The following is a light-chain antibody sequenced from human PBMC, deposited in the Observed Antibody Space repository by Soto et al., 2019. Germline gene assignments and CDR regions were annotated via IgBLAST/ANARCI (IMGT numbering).Light chain of an antibody. CDR2: EVT. CDR1: SSDVGGYHY. J-gene: IGLJ3*02. CDR3: CSYAGSRTFV. Sequence: QSALTQPPSASGSPGQSVTISCTGTSSDVGGYHYVSWYQQHPGKAPKLMIHEVTKRPSGVPDRFSGSKSGNTASLTVSGLRAEDEAHYHCCSYAGSRTFVFGGGTKVTVL. V-gene: IGLV2-8*01.